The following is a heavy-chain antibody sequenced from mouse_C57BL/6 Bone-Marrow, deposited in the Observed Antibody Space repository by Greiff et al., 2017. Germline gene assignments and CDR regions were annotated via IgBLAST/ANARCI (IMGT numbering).Heavy chain of an antibody. V-gene: IGHV1-81*01. D-gene: IGHD1-3*01. CDR1: GYTFTSYG. CDR3: AREKYYSGSTYYIDY. J-gene: IGHJ2*01. CDR2: INPRSGNT. Sequence: QVQLQQSGAELARPGASVKLSCKASGYTFTSYGISWVKQRTGQGLEWIGEINPRSGNTYYNEKFKGKATLTADKSSSTAYMELRSLTSEDSAVYFCAREKYYSGSTYYIDYWGQGTTLTVSS.